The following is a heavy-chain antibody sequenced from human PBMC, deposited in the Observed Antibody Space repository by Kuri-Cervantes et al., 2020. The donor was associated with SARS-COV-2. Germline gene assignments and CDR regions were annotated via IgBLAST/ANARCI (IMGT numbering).Heavy chain of an antibody. V-gene: IGHV5-51*01. D-gene: IGHD3-10*01. CDR1: GYSFSNSW. Sequence: KVSCKGSGYSFSNSWIAWVRQMPGKGLEWMGIIYPGDSDTRYSPSFQGQVTISADKSISTAYLQWASLKASDTAMYYCAIPRRDYGSGSRYGGFDYWGQGTLVTVSS. CDR2: IYPGDSDT. J-gene: IGHJ4*02. CDR3: AIPRRDYGSGSRYGGFDY.